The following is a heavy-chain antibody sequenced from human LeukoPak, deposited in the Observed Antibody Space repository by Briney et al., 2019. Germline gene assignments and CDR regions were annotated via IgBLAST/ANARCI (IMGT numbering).Heavy chain of an antibody. Sequence: GGSLRLSCAASGFTFSNYGMTWVRQAPGKGLEWVSAISGSGGSTYYADSVKGRFTISRDNSKNTLYMQMNSLRAEDTAVYYCARDRYYGSGSYSPLFDYWGQGTLVTVSS. CDR3: ARDRYYGSGSYSPLFDY. CDR1: GFTFSNYG. D-gene: IGHD3-10*01. J-gene: IGHJ4*02. V-gene: IGHV3-23*01. CDR2: ISGSGGST.